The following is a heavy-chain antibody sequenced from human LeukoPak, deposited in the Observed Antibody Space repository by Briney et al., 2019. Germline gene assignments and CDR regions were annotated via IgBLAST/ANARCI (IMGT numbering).Heavy chain of an antibody. D-gene: IGHD3-22*01. Sequence: SETLSLTRTVSGGSISSSSYYWGWIRQPPGKGLEWIGSIYYSGSTYYNPSLKSRVTISVDTSKNQFSLKLSSVTAADTAVYYCARDANYYDSSGYPPFGYWGQGTLVTVSS. V-gene: IGHV4-39*07. J-gene: IGHJ4*02. CDR2: IYYSGST. CDR1: GGSISSSSYY. CDR3: ARDANYYDSSGYPPFGY.